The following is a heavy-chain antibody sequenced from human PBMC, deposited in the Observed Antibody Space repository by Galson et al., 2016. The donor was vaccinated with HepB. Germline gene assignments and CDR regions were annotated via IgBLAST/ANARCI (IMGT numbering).Heavy chain of an antibody. CDR1: GGSISSYY. CDR3: ARATYYDFWSGYYNWFDP. CDR2: IYYSGST. V-gene: IGHV4-59*01. D-gene: IGHD3-3*01. Sequence: LSLTCTVSGGSISSYYWSWIRQPPGKGLEWIGYIYYSGSTNYNPSLKSRVTISVDTSKNQFSLKPSSVPAADTAVYYCARATYYDFWSGYYNWFDPWGQGTLVTVSS. J-gene: IGHJ5*02.